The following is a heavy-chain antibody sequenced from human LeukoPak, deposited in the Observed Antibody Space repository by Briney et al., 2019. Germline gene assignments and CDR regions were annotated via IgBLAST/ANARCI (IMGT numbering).Heavy chain of an antibody. Sequence: SETLSLTCTVSGGSISSYYWSWIRQPPGKGLEWIGYIYYSGSTNYNPSLKSRVTISVDTSKNQFSLKLSSVTAADTAVYYCARDLSSGEPYNWVDPWGQGTLVTVSS. V-gene: IGHV4-59*01. CDR1: GGSISSYY. CDR2: IYYSGST. J-gene: IGHJ5*02. D-gene: IGHD6-19*01. CDR3: ARDLSSGEPYNWVDP.